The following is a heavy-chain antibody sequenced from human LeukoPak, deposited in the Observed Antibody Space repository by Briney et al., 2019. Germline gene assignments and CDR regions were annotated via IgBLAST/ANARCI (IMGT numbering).Heavy chain of an antibody. Sequence: GGSLRLSCAASGFTFSYFEMNWVRQAPGEGLEWISYISSSGSSIYYADSVKGRFAISRDDAKSSFYLQMNGLRAEDTAIYYCVSRSSWTYYMDVWGKGITVSVSS. CDR2: ISSSGSSI. D-gene: IGHD6-13*01. CDR1: GFTFSYFE. V-gene: IGHV3-48*03. J-gene: IGHJ6*03. CDR3: VSRSSWTYYMDV.